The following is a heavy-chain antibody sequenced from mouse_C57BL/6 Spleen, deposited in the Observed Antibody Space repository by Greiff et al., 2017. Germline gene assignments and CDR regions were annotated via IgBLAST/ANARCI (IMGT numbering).Heavy chain of an antibody. CDR1: GYAFSSYW. V-gene: IGHV1-80*01. CDR3: ARSDDYDGYFDY. J-gene: IGHJ2*01. CDR2: IYPGDGDT. Sequence: QVQLQQSGAELVKPGASVKISCKASGYAFSSYWMNWVKQRPGKGLEWIGQIYPGDGDTNYNGKSKGKATLTADKSSSTAYMQLSILTSEDSAVYFCARSDDYDGYFDYWGQGTTLTVSS. D-gene: IGHD2-4*01.